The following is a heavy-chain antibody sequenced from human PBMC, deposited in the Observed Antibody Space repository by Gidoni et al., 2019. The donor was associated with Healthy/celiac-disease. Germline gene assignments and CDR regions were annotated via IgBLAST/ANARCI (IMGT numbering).Heavy chain of an antibody. CDR1: GFTFMTPA. CDR3: ARSARRVYNWNGAWAFDI. CDR2: IWYDGSNK. D-gene: IGHD1-20*01. V-gene: IGHV3-33*01. Sequence: VRLVASGGGVVHPARSLGHAGAALGFTFMTPAMAWGRQAPGEGLEWVAVIWYDGSNKYYADSVKGRFTISRDNSKNTLYLQMNSLRAEDTAVYYCARSARRVYNWNGAWAFDIWGQGTMVTVSS. J-gene: IGHJ3*02.